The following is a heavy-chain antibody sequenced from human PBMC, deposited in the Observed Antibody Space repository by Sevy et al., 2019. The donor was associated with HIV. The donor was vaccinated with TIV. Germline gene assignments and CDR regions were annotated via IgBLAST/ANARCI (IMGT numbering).Heavy chain of an antibody. J-gene: IGHJ5*02. Sequence: SETLSLTCTVSGGSISSSSYYWGWIRQPPGKGLEWIGSIYYSGSTYYNPSLKSRVTISVDTSKNQFSLKLSSVTAADTAVYYCARGLRFLEWLKDPWGQGTLVTVSS. CDR1: GGSISSSSYY. V-gene: IGHV4-39*01. D-gene: IGHD3-3*01. CDR2: IYYSGST. CDR3: ARGLRFLEWLKDP.